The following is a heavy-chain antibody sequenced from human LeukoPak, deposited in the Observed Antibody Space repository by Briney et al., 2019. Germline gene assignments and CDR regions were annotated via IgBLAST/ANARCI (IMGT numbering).Heavy chain of an antibody. J-gene: IGHJ6*03. CDR1: RGTFSSYA. Sequence: ASVKVSCKASRGTFSSYAISWVRQAPGQGLEWMGGIIPIFGTANYAQKFQGRVTITADKSTSTAYMELSSLRSEDTAVYYCARGDDYEYYMDVWGKGTTVTVSS. CDR3: ARGDDYEYYMDV. CDR2: IIPIFGTA. V-gene: IGHV1-69*06.